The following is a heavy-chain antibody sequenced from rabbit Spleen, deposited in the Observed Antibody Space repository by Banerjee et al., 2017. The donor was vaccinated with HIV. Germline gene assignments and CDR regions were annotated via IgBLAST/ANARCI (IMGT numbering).Heavy chain of an antibody. D-gene: IGHD1-1*01. J-gene: IGHJ4*01. CDR1: GFTISGSYY. CDR2: INASTGKP. V-gene: IGHV1S45*01. Sequence: QEQLEESGGGLVQPEGSLTLACTASGFTISGSYYMCWVRQAPGKGLEWIACINASTGKPVYATWAKGRFTISRTSSTTVTLRMTSLTAADRATYFCARDLVGVIGWNFYLWGQGTLVTVS. CDR3: ARDLVGVIGWNFYL.